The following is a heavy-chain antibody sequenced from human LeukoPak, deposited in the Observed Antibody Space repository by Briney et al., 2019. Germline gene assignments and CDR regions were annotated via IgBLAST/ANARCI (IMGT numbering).Heavy chain of an antibody. J-gene: IGHJ1*01. CDR3: YGANAEH. Sequence: GGSLRLSCAACGFTVSSNYMSWVRQAPGKGLEWVSVIYSGGRTKYADSVKGRFTISRDNAKNTLSLQMNSRRAEDTAVYYRYGANAEHWGQGTLVTVSS. CDR2: IYSGGRT. D-gene: IGHD4-23*01. V-gene: IGHV3-53*01. CDR1: GFTVSSNY.